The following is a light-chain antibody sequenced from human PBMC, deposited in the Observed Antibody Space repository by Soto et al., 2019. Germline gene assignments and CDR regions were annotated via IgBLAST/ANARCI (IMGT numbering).Light chain of an antibody. Sequence: LGASVKLTCTLSSGHSSYAIAWHQQQPEKGPRYLMKLNSDGSHSKGDGIPDRFSGSSSGAERYLTISSLQSEDEADYYCQTWGTGIRVFGGGTKLTVL. J-gene: IGLJ2*01. CDR1: SGHSSYA. CDR3: QTWGTGIRV. V-gene: IGLV4-69*01. CDR2: LNSDGSH.